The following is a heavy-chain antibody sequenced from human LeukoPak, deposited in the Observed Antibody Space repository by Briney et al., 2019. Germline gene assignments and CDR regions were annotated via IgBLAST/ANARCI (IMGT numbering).Heavy chain of an antibody. Sequence: GGSLRLSCAASGFTFGNYAMSWVRQAPGKGLEWVSVIYSGGSTYYADSVKGRFTISRDNSKNTLYLQMNSLRAEDTAVYYCARDTGGETAYYYGMDVWGQGTTVTVSS. J-gene: IGHJ6*02. D-gene: IGHD1-1*01. CDR3: ARDTGGETAYYYGMDV. V-gene: IGHV3-66*01. CDR1: GFTFGNYA. CDR2: IYSGGST.